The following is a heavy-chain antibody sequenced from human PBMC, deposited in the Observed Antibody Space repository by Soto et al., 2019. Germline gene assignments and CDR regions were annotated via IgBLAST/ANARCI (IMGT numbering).Heavy chain of an antibody. J-gene: IGHJ4*02. V-gene: IGHV3-30*18. CDR2: ISYDGSNN. CDR3: ANDTYYEDSSGYYTCAY. D-gene: IGHD3-22*01. Sequence: QVQLVESGGGVVQPGRSLRLSCAASGFIFRSYGMHWVRQAPGKWLVWVAAISYDGSNNFYVDPVKGRFTISRDNSKHTVDLQMNSLRVADTSVFYCANDTYYEDSSGYYTCAYCGQGTLVTVSS. CDR1: GFIFRSYG.